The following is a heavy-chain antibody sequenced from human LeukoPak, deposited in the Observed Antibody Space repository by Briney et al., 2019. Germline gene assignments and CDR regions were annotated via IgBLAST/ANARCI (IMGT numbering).Heavy chain of an antibody. J-gene: IGHJ4*02. D-gene: IGHD3-22*01. Sequence: SETLSLTCSVSGGSISSYYWSWIRQPPGKGLEWIGYIYYSGSTKYNPSLKSRATISVDTSKNQFSLKLSSVSAADTAVYYCARSYDSSDNYYVYWGQGTLVTVSS. CDR3: ARSYDSSDNYYVY. CDR2: IYYSGST. V-gene: IGHV4-59*01. CDR1: GGSISSYY.